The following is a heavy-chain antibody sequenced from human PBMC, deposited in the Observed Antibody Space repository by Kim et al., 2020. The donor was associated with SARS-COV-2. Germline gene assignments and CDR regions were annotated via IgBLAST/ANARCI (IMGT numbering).Heavy chain of an antibody. CDR2: INPSGGST. Sequence: ASVKVSCKASGYTFTSYYMHWVRQAPGQGLEWMGIINPSGGSTSYAQKFQGRVTMTRDTSTSTVYMELSSLRSEDTAVYYCARDCPTMFGYYYGMDVWGQGTTVTVSS. CDR3: ARDCPTMFGYYYGMDV. J-gene: IGHJ6*02. CDR1: GYTFTSYY. D-gene: IGHD3-10*02. V-gene: IGHV1-46*01.